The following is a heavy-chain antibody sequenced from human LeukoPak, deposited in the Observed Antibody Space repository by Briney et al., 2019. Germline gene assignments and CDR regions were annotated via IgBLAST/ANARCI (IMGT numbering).Heavy chain of an antibody. CDR1: GFTFSSYG. D-gene: IGHD6-19*01. Sequence: GGSLRLSCAASGFTFSSYGMHWVRQAPGKGLEWVAFIRYDGSNKYYADSVKGRFTISRDNSKNTLYLQMDSLRAEDTAVYYCAKDLRRILSYGSGPVDYWGQGTLVTVSS. CDR2: IRYDGSNK. J-gene: IGHJ4*02. V-gene: IGHV3-30*02. CDR3: AKDLRRILSYGSGPVDY.